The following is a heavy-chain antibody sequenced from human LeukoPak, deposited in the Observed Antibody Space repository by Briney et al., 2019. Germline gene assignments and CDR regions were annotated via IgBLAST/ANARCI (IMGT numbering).Heavy chain of an antibody. J-gene: IGHJ4*02. CDR1: GFTFSSYG. Sequence: PGGSLRLSCAASGFTFSSYGMHWVRHAPGKWLEWVAVISYDGSNKYYADSVKGRFTISRDNSKNTLYLQMNSLRAEDTAVYYCARGTYYGSGSYYVWGQGTLVTVSS. CDR2: ISYDGSNK. V-gene: IGHV3-30*03. CDR3: ARGTYYGSGSYYV. D-gene: IGHD3-10*01.